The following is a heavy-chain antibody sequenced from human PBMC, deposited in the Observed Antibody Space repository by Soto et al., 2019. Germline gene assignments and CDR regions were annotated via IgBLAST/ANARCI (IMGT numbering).Heavy chain of an antibody. CDR2: INAGNGNT. CDR3: ARNTLRFYY. D-gene: IGHD4-17*01. Sequence: GASVKVSCKASGYTFTSYAMHWVRQAPGQRLEWMGWINAGNGNTEYSQRFQGRVTITRDTSASTAYMELSSLRSEDTAVYYCARNTLRFYYWGQGTLVTVSS. V-gene: IGHV1-3*01. J-gene: IGHJ4*02. CDR1: GYTFTSYA.